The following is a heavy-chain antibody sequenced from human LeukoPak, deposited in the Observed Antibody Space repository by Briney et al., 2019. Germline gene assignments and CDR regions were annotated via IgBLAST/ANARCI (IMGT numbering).Heavy chain of an antibody. V-gene: IGHV3-30*18. CDR2: ISYDGSNK. CDR3: AKGSVVTATEGAFDI. J-gene: IGHJ3*02. D-gene: IGHD2-21*02. Sequence: HPGGSLRLSCAASGFTFSSYGMHWVRQAPGKGLEWVAVISYDGSNKYYADSVKGRFTISRDNSKNTLYLQMNSLRAEDTAVYYCAKGSVVTATEGAFDIWGQGTMVTVSS. CDR1: GFTFSSYG.